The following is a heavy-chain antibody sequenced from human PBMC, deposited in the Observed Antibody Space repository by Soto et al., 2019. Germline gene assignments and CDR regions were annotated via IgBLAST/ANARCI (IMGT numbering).Heavy chain of an antibody. CDR2: IGIGSSTK. CDR1: GFTFRNYG. J-gene: IGHJ5*02. Sequence: GGSLRLSCAASGFTFRNYGMNWVRQAPGKGLEWVSYIGIGSSTKYYADSVKGRFTISRDNAKNSLYLQMNSLRDEDTAVYYCARESRFLEWLSLNWFDPWGQGTLVTVSS. CDR3: ARESRFLEWLSLNWFDP. V-gene: IGHV3-48*02. D-gene: IGHD3-3*01.